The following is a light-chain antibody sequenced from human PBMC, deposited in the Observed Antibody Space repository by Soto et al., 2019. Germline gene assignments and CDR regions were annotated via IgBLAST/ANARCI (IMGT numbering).Light chain of an antibody. V-gene: IGKV3-20*01. Sequence: DIVLTQSPGTLSLSPGERATFSCRASQSVSSSYLAWYQEKPGRTHRLLASSFSTMATGIPDRFSGSESGTDFTLTISTREPEDFAVYYCQHYGSSPPLYTFGQGTKLEIK. CDR1: QSVSSSY. CDR2: SFS. J-gene: IGKJ2*01. CDR3: QHYGSSPPLYT.